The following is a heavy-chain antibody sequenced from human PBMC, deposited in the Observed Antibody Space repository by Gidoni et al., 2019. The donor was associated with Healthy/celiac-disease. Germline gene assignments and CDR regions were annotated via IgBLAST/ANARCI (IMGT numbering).Heavy chain of an antibody. CDR2: INAGNGNT. J-gene: IGHJ4*02. V-gene: IGHV1-3*01. CDR3: ARATRLVVPAAMLNY. D-gene: IGHD2-2*01. CDR1: GYTFTSYA. Sequence: HVQLVQSGAEVKKPGSAVRVTCKASGYTFTSYAMHSVRQAPGPRLEWMGWINAGNGNTKYSQKSQGRVTITRDTSASTAYMELSSLRSEDTAVYYCARATRLVVPAAMLNYWGQGTLVTVSS.